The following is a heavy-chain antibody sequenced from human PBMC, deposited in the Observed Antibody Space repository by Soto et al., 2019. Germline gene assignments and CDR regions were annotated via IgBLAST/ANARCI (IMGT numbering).Heavy chain of an antibody. D-gene: IGHD3-3*01. CDR3: AKVPLIFGVVYGMDV. CDR1: GFTFSSYG. CDR2: ISYDGSNK. J-gene: IGHJ6*02. Sequence: PGGSLRLSCAASGFTFSSYGMHWVRQAPGKGLEWVAVISYDGSNKYYADSVKGRFTISRDNSKNTLYLQMNSLRAEDTAVYYCAKVPLIFGVVYGMDVWGQGTTVTVSS. V-gene: IGHV3-30*18.